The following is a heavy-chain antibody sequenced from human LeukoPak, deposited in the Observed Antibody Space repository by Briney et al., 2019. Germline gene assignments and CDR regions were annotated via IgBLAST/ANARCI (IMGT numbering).Heavy chain of an antibody. CDR1: GFTFSTYA. J-gene: IGHJ4*02. CDR3: ARDLTLYYYDSSGPRRYYFDY. Sequence: GGSLRLSCAASGFTFSTYAMDWVRQAPGKGLEWVANIKQDGSEKYYVDSVKGRFTISRDNAKNSLYLQMNGLRAEDTAVYYCARDLTLYYYDSSGPRRYYFDYWGQGTLVTVSS. V-gene: IGHV3-7*01. D-gene: IGHD3-22*01. CDR2: IKQDGSEK.